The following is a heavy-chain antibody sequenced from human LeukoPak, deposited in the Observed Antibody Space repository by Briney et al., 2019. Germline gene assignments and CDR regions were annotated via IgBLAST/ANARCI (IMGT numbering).Heavy chain of an antibody. J-gene: IGHJ3*02. D-gene: IGHD1-26*01. CDR3: AITWEFDAFDI. V-gene: IGHV3-33*01. CDR2: IWYDGSNK. CDR1: GFTFSSYG. Sequence: GGSLRLSCAASGFTFSSYGMHWVRLAPGKGLEWVAVIWYDGSNKYYADSVKGRFTISRDNSKNTLYLQMNSLRAEDTAVYYCAITWEFDAFDIWGQGTMVTVSS.